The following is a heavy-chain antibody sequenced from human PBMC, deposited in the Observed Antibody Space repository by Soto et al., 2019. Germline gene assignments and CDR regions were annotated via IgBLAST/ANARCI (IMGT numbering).Heavy chain of an antibody. J-gene: IGHJ5*02. CDR2: IYYSGST. V-gene: IGHV4-61*01. CDR3: ARYGVKSGWYQATRGNWFDP. D-gene: IGHD6-19*01. CDR1: GGSVSSGSYY. Sequence: PSETLSLTCTVSGGSVSSGSYYWSWIRQPPGKGLEWIGYIYYSGSTNYNPSLKSRVTISVDTSKNQFSLKLSSVTAADTAVYYCARYGVKSGWYQATRGNWFDPWGQGTLVTVSS.